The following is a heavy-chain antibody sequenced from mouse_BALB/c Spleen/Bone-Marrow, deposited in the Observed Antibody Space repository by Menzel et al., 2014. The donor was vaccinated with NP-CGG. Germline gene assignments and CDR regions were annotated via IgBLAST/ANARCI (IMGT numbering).Heavy chain of an antibody. CDR2: IYPGGGYT. V-gene: IGHV1-63*02. D-gene: IGHD1-1*01. J-gene: IGHJ3*01. CDR1: GYTSTNYW. CDR3: ARKDYGSSYPFAY. Sequence: VQLQQSGAELVRPGTSVKISCKASGYTSTNYWLGWVKQRPGHGLEWIGDIYPGGGYTNYSEKFKGKATLTADTSSSTAYMQLSSLTSEDSAVYFCARKDYGSSYPFAYWGQGTLVTVSA.